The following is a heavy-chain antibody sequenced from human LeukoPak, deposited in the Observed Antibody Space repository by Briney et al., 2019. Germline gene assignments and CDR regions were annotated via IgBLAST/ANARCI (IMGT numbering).Heavy chain of an antibody. CDR2: SYNSENT. Sequence: PSQTLSLTCTVSGGSISGYYWSWIRQPAGRGLEWVGLSYNSENTDYNPYLKSRVTMSVDTSKNQFSLKLSSVTAADTAVYYCARGPYTSGWFSFDYWGQGTVVTVSS. CDR1: GGSISGYY. V-gene: IGHV4-4*07. CDR3: ARGPYTSGWFSFDY. D-gene: IGHD6-19*01. J-gene: IGHJ4*02.